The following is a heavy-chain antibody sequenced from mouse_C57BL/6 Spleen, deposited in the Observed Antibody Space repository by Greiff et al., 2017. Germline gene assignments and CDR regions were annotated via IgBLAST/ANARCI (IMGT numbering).Heavy chain of an antibody. V-gene: IGHV3-6*01. D-gene: IGHD2-1*01. Sequence: EVKLVESGPGLVKPSQSLSLTCSVTGYSITSGYYWNWIRQFPGNKLEWMGYISYDGSNNYNPSLKNRISITRDTSKNQFFLKLNSVTTEDTATYYCAAGGYGNFLWYFDVWGTGTTVTVSS. CDR3: AAGGYGNFLWYFDV. J-gene: IGHJ1*03. CDR2: ISYDGSN. CDR1: GYSITSGYY.